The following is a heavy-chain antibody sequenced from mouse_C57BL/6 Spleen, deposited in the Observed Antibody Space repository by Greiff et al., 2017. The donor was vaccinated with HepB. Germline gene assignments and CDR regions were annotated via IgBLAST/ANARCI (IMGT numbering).Heavy chain of an antibody. D-gene: IGHD2-3*01. V-gene: IGHV5-4*03. J-gene: IGHJ4*01. CDR1: GFTFSSYA. CDR3: ARLDGYYVGYYAMDY. Sequence: EVKLMESGGGLVKPGGSLKLSCAASGFTFSSYAMSWVRQTPEKRLEWVATISDGGSYTYYPDNVKGRFTISRDNAKNNLYLQMSHLKSEDTAMYYCARLDGYYVGYYAMDYWGQGTSVTVSS. CDR2: ISDGGSYT.